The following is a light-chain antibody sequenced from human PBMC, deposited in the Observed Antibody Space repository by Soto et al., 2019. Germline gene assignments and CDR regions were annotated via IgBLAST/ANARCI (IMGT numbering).Light chain of an antibody. CDR3: QQYNTYST. CDR1: QSISSW. V-gene: IGKV1-5*03. CDR2: KAS. J-gene: IGKJ1*01. Sequence: DIQMTQSPSTLSASVGDRVTITCRASQSISSWLAWYQQKPGKAPNLLIYKASNLESGVPSRFSGSGSGTEFTLTISSLQPDDFATYYCQQYNTYSTFGQGTKVELK.